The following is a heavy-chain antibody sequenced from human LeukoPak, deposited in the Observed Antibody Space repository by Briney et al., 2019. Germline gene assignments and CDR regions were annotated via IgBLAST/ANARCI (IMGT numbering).Heavy chain of an antibody. CDR2: IYYSGST. CDR1: GGSISSSSYY. D-gene: IGHD1-26*01. V-gene: IGHV4-39*01. Sequence: SETLSLTCTVSGGSISSSSYYWGWIRQPPGKGLERNGSIYYSGSTYYNPSLKSRVTISVDTSKNQFSLKLSSVTAADTAVYYCALGIAGAFDYWGQGTLVTVSS. J-gene: IGHJ4*02. CDR3: ALGIAGAFDY.